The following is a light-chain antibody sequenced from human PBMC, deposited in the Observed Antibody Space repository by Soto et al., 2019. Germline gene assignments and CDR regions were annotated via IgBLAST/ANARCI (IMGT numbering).Light chain of an antibody. CDR1: SSNIGSNY. CDR3: AAWDDSLSGVV. J-gene: IGLJ2*01. Sequence: QLVLTQPPSASGTPGQRVTISCSGSSSNIGSNYVYWYQQLPGTAPKLLIYRNNQRPSGVPDRFSGSKSGTSASLAISGLLSEDDADYYCAAWDDSLSGVVFGGGTKVTVL. V-gene: IGLV1-47*01. CDR2: RNN.